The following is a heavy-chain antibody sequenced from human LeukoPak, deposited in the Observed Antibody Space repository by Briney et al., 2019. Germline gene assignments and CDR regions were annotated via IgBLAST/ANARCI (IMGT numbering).Heavy chain of an antibody. CDR1: GYTFTSYY. D-gene: IGHD5-24*01. CDR3: AINRWEMATTNAFDI. CDR2: INPSGGST. J-gene: IGHJ3*02. Sequence: GASVKVSCKASGYTFTSYYMHWVRQAPGQGLEWMGIINPSGGSTSYAQKFQGRVTMTRDTSTSAVYMELSSLRSEDTAVYYCAINRWEMATTNAFDIWGQGTMVTVSS. V-gene: IGHV1-46*01.